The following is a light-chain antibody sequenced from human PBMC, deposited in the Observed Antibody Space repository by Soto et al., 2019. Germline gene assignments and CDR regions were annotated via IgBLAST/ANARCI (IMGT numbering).Light chain of an antibody. J-gene: IGLJ3*02. CDR2: YDG. CDR3: QVWDRSSDHVV. V-gene: IGLV3-21*04. CDR1: S. Sequence: SYVLTQPPSVSVAPGETARITCGGTSVHWYQQKPGQAPVLVLFYDGDRPSGIPERFSGSSSATTATLTISRVEAGDEADYYCQVWDRSSDHVVFGGGTKLTVL.